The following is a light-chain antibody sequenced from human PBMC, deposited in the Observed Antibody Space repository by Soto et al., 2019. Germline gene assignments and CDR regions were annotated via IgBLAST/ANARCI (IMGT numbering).Light chain of an antibody. CDR3: AAWDDSLNGWV. J-gene: IGLJ3*02. Sequence: QLVLTQPPSASATPGQRVTISCSGSSSSIGRNTVDWYQHLPGTAPKLLVYSNNQRPSGVPDRFSGSKSGTSGSLAISGLQSEDEADYYCAAWDDSLNGWVFGGGTKLTVL. CDR2: SNN. V-gene: IGLV1-44*01. CDR1: SSSIGRNT.